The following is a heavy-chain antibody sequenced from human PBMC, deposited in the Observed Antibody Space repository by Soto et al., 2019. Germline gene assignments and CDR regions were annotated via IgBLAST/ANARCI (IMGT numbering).Heavy chain of an antibody. Sequence: GGSLRLYCAASGFTFCGSAMHWVRQASGKGLEWVGRIRSKANSYATAYAASVKGRFTISRDDSKNTAYLQMNSLKTEDTAVYYCTRRDLGGPDYWGQGTLVTVSS. CDR2: IRSKANSYAT. J-gene: IGHJ4*02. D-gene: IGHD3-10*01. V-gene: IGHV3-73*01. CDR1: GFTFCGSA. CDR3: TRRDLGGPDY.